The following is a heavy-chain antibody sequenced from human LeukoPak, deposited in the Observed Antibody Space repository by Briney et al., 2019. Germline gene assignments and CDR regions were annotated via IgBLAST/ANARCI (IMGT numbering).Heavy chain of an antibody. CDR1: GGSISSYY. V-gene: IGHV3-23*01. Sequence: ETLSLTCTVSGGSISSYYWSWIRQPPGKGLEWFSAITDDSGSTYYADSVKGRFTISRDNSKNTLYLQMNSLRAEDTAVYYCAKADYGDFPWGDYWGQGTLVTVSS. J-gene: IGHJ4*02. D-gene: IGHD4-17*01. CDR3: AKADYGDFPWGDY. CDR2: ITDDSGST.